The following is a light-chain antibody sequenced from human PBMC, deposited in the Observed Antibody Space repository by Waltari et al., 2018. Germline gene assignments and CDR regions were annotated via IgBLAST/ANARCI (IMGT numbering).Light chain of an antibody. CDR1: QSVGTY. Sequence: EIVLTQSPGILSFSPGERATLSCRASQSVGTYLAWYQQRPGQSPRLLIYDASYKATGIPARFSGSGSETDFTLTISSLQPEDFAVYYCQQRRNWPLTFGGGTRVQI. V-gene: IGKV3-11*01. CDR3: QQRRNWPLT. CDR2: DAS. J-gene: IGKJ4*01.